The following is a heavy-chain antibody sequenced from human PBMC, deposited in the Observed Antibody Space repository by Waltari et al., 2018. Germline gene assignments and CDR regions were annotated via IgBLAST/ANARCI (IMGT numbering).Heavy chain of an antibody. CDR1: GGSVSIPAYY. Sequence: QLQLQESGPALVRPSETLSLSCTVSGGSVSIPAYYWSWVRQSPGKGLEWIETIYYSGSTSYNPSLKSRVTISIDTSKNQLSLELTSVTAADTAIYYCASHLWYRDLSRVAFDFWGQGTLVAVSS. J-gene: IGHJ4*02. CDR3: ASHLWYRDLSRVAFDF. CDR2: IYYSGST. V-gene: IGHV4-39*07. D-gene: IGHD3-10*01.